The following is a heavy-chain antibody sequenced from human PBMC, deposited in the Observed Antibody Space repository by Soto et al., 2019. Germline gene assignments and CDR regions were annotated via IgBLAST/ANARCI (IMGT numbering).Heavy chain of an antibody. CDR1: GGSISSYY. Sequence: PSETLSLTCTVSGGSISSYYWSWIRQPPGKGLEWIGYIYYSGSTNYNPSLKSRVTISVDTSKNQLSLKLSSVTAADTAVYYCARDPKYCSGGSCHLDWGQGTLVTVSS. J-gene: IGHJ4*02. V-gene: IGHV4-59*01. CDR2: IYYSGST. D-gene: IGHD2-15*01. CDR3: ARDPKYCSGGSCHLD.